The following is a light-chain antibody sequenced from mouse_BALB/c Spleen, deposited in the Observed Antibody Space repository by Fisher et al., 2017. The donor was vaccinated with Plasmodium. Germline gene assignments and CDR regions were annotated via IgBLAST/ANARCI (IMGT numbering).Light chain of an antibody. J-gene: IGKJ1*01. CDR1: QSLLYSDGKTY. CDR3: SQSSHVPWT. Sequence: DIVMTQSTLTLSVTIGQPASISCKSSQSLLYSDGKTYLNWLLQRPGQSPKRLISLVSKAGSGVPDRFTGSGSGTDFTLKISRVEAEDLGVYFCSQSSHVPWTFGGGTKLEIK. V-gene: IGKV1-135*01. CDR2: LVS.